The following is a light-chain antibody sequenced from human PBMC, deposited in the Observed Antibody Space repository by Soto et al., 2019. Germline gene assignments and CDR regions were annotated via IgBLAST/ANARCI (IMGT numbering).Light chain of an antibody. Sequence: DIVMTQSPLSLPVTPGEPASISCRSSQSVLHSNGNNYVDWYMQKPGQSPQLLIYLSSNRASGVPGRFSGSGSGTYVTRKISRVEAADSGVHYCIHALQNPYTFGQGTKLEIK. V-gene: IGKV2-28*01. CDR3: IHALQNPYT. CDR2: LSS. J-gene: IGKJ2*01. CDR1: QSVLHSNGNNY.